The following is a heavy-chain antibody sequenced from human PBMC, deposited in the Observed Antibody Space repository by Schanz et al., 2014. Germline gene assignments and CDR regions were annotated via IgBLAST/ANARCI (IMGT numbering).Heavy chain of an antibody. Sequence: DVQLLESGGGLVQPGGSLRLSCAASGFTFNSYAMTWVRQAPGKGLEWVASISHSGGSKYYADSVKGRFTISRDNSENTLYLQMISLSADDTAVFYCAKGMRYCSGGTCYDYYYYGLDVWGQGTTVTVSS. D-gene: IGHD2-15*01. V-gene: IGHV3-23*01. CDR3: AKGMRYCSGGTCYDYYYYGLDV. J-gene: IGHJ6*02. CDR2: ISHSGGSK. CDR1: GFTFNSYA.